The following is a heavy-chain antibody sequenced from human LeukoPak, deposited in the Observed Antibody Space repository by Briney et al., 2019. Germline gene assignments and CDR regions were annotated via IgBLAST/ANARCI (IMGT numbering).Heavy chain of an antibody. D-gene: IGHD3-10*01. CDR1: GFTFSSYG. V-gene: IGHV3-33*08. J-gene: IGHJ4*02. CDR2: IWYDGSNK. CDR3: ASGGWFGESEIIDY. Sequence: GGSLRLSCAASGFTFSSYGMHWVRQAPGRGLEWVAVIWYDGSNKYYADSVKGRFTISRDNSKNTLYLQMNSLRAEDTAVYYCASGGWFGESEIIDYWGQGTLVTVSS.